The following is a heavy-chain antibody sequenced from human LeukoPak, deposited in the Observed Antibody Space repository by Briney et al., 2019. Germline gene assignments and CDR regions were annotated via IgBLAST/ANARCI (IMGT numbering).Heavy chain of an antibody. CDR2: ISSSSSYI. V-gene: IGHV3-21*01. CDR3: ARDRQGDSFDIDGYFYDSGRDVFDI. J-gene: IGHJ3*02. Sequence: GGSLRLSCAASGFTFSSYSMNWVRQAPGKGLEWVSSISSSSSYIYYADSVKGRFTISRDNAENSLYLQMNSLRAEDTAVYYCARDRQGDSFDIDGYFYDSGRDVFDIWGQGTMVTVSS. D-gene: IGHD3-22*01. CDR1: GFTFSSYS.